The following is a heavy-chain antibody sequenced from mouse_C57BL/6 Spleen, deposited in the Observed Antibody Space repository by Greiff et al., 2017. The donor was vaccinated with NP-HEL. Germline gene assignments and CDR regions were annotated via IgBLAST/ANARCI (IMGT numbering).Heavy chain of an antibody. Sequence: EVKVVESGGGLVQPGGSMKLSCVASGFTFSNYWMNWVRQSPEKGLEWVAQIRLKSDNYATNYAESVKGRFTISRDDSKSSVYLQMNNLRAEDTGIYYCTGGFDDGSREGYFDVWGTGTTVTVSS. J-gene: IGHJ1*03. CDR3: TGGFDDGSREGYFDV. D-gene: IGHD1-1*01. CDR1: GFTFSNYW. CDR2: IRLKSDNYAT. V-gene: IGHV6-3*01.